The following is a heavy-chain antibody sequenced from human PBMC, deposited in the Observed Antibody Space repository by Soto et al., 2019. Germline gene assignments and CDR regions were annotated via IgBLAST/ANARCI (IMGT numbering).Heavy chain of an antibody. CDR1: GFTFSSYG. Sequence: QVQLVESGGGVVQPGRSLRLSCAASGFTFSSYGMHWVRQAPGKGLEWVAVIWYDGSNKYYEDSVKGRFTISRDNSKNTLYLQMNSLRAEDTAVYYCARDLRYSSSWYLGAEYFQHWGQGTLVTVSS. V-gene: IGHV3-33*01. CDR2: IWYDGSNK. D-gene: IGHD6-13*01. J-gene: IGHJ1*01. CDR3: ARDLRYSSSWYLGAEYFQH.